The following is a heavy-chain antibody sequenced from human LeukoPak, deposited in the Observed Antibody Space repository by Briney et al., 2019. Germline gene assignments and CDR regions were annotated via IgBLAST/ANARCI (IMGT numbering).Heavy chain of an antibody. CDR1: GGSISGSSYY. J-gene: IGHJ4*02. CDR3: ARGTTSGSYLFDY. Sequence: SETLSLTCTVSGGSISGSSYYWGWIRQPPGKGLEWIGSIYYSGSTYYNPSLKSRVTISVDTSKNQFSLKLSSVTAADTAVYYCARGTTSGSYLFDYWGQGTLVTVSS. V-gene: IGHV4-39*07. CDR2: IYYSGST. D-gene: IGHD1-26*01.